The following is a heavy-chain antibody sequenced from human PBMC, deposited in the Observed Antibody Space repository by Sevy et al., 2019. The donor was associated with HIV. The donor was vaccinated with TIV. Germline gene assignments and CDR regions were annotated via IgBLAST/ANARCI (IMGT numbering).Heavy chain of an antibody. CDR3: ATHGLWFGTYYYYYYGMDV. CDR1: GFTFSSYA. J-gene: IGHJ6*02. D-gene: IGHD3-10*01. CDR2: ISGSGGST. Sequence: GGSLRLSCAASGFTFSSYAMSWVRQAPGKGLEWVSAISGSGGSTYYADSVKGRFTISRDNSKNTLYLQMNSLRAEDTAVYYCATHGLWFGTYYYYYYGMDVWGQGTTVTVSS. V-gene: IGHV3-23*01.